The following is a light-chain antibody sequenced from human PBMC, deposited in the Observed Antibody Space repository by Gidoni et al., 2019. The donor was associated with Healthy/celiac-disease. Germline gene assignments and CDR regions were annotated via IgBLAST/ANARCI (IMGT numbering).Light chain of an antibody. J-gene: IGKJ3*01. Sequence: EIVMTLSPATLSVSPGERATLSCRASQSVSRNLAWYQQKPGQAPRLLIYGASTRATGIPARFSGSGSGTEFTLTISSLQSEDFAVYYCQQYNNWPGTFGHGTKVDIK. V-gene: IGKV3-15*01. CDR1: QSVSRN. CDR2: GAS. CDR3: QQYNNWPGT.